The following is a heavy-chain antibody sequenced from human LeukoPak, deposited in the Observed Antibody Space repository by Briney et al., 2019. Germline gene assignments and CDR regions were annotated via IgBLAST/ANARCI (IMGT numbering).Heavy chain of an antibody. Sequence: PSETLSLTCTVSGGSISSGGYYWSWIRQHPGKGLEWIGYIYYSGSTYYNPSLMSPVTISVDTSKNQFSLKLSSVTAADTAVYYCARVNIAVGGGNWFDPWGQGTLVTVSS. V-gene: IGHV4-31*01. CDR3: ARVNIAVGGGNWFDP. D-gene: IGHD2-15*01. J-gene: IGHJ5*02. CDR2: IYYSGST. CDR1: GGSISSGGYY.